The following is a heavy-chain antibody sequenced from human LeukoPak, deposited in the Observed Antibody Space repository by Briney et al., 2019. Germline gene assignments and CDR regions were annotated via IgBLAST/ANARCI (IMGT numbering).Heavy chain of an antibody. J-gene: IGHJ4*02. CDR2: IHTIEKT. CDR1: GGSISTYF. D-gene: IGHD6-13*01. V-gene: IGHV4-4*07. Sequence: SETLSLTCAVSGGSISTYFWSWIRQAPGKGLEWIGNIHTIEKTNYNPSLKSRVSLSLDTSKNQFSLKLSSVTAADTAVYYCARGLVPAVPKRAAAGKGASFDYWGQGTLVTVSS. CDR3: ARGLVPAVPKRAAAGKGASFDY.